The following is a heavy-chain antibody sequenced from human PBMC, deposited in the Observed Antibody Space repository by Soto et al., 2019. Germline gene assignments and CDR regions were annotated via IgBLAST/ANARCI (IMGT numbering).Heavy chain of an antibody. CDR1: GFTFTSSA. V-gene: IGHV1-58*01. D-gene: IGHD3-16*02. CDR2: IVVGSGNT. J-gene: IGHJ6*02. CDR3: AADMITFGGVIVIPTYGMDV. Sequence: SVKVSCKASGFTFTSSAVQWVRQARGQRLEGIGWIVVGSGNTNYAQKFQERVTITRDMSTSTAYMELGSLRSEDTAVYYCAADMITFGGVIVIPTYGMDVWGQGTTVTVSS.